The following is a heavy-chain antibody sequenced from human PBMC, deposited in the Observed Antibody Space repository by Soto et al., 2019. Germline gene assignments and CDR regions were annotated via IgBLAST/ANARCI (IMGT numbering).Heavy chain of an antibody. CDR2: IYPGDSDT. V-gene: IGHV5-51*01. D-gene: IGHD3-22*01. CDR1: GYSFTSYR. CDR3: ARLPYYYDSSGYYYGMDV. Sequence: GESLKISCQGSGYSFTSYRIGWVRQMPGKGLEWMGIIYPGDSDTRYSPSFQGQVTISADKSISTAYLQWSSLKASDTAMYYCARLPYYYDSSGYYYGMDVWGQGTTVTVSS. J-gene: IGHJ6*02.